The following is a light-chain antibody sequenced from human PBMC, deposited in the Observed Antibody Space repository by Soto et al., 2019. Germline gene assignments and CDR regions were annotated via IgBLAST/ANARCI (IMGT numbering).Light chain of an antibody. CDR3: SSYAGSSNV. J-gene: IGLJ1*01. Sequence: QSALTQPPSASGSPGQSVAISCTGTSSDVGGYNYVSWYQQHPGKAPKLMIYEVNKRPSGVPDRFSGSKSGNTASLTVSGLQAEDEADYYCSSYAGSSNVFGTGIKFTVL. CDR1: SSDVGGYNY. CDR2: EVN. V-gene: IGLV2-8*01.